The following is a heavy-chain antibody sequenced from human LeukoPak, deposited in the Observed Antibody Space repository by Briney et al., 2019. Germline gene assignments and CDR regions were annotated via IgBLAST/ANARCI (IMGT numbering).Heavy chain of an antibody. J-gene: IGHJ4*02. CDR1: GFTFSSYA. CDR2: ISGSGGST. Sequence: PGGSLRLSCAASGFTFSSYAMSWVRQAPGKGLEWVSAISGSGGSTYYADSVKGRFTISRDSSKNTLYLQMNSLRAEDTAVYYCAKLERDGDLAYYFDYWGQGTLVTVSS. D-gene: IGHD4-17*01. CDR3: AKLERDGDLAYYFDY. V-gene: IGHV3-23*01.